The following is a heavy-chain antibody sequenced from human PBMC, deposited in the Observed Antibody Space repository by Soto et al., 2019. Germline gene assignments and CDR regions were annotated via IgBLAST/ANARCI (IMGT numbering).Heavy chain of an antibody. CDR2: IYNSVST. Sequence: TLSLTCPVSGGSIRSGGDYWSWLRQHPGKGLEWIGYIYNSVSTYYSPSLKSRLTISVHTSKNQFSLNLSSVTAEDMAVYYCAGAPYSSSSYGPDCWGKGTLVTGSS. D-gene: IGHD6-13*01. CDR1: GGSIRSGGDY. CDR3: AGAPYSSSSYGPDC. V-gene: IGHV4-31*03. J-gene: IGHJ4*02.